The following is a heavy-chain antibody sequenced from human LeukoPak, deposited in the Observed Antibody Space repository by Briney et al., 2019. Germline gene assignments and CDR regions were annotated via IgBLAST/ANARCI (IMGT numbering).Heavy chain of an antibody. Sequence: SGGSLRLSCVASGFSFSDSVIHWVRQAPGKGLEWVAVISHDVKTTYYADSAKGRFTISRDDSRNTVFLQMNSLRAEDTAVYYCARIGYYYDSSGYYYFDYWGQGTLVTVSS. V-gene: IGHV3-30*04. CDR3: ARIGYYYDSSGYYYFDY. CDR2: ISHDVKTT. CDR1: GFSFSDSV. J-gene: IGHJ4*02. D-gene: IGHD3-22*01.